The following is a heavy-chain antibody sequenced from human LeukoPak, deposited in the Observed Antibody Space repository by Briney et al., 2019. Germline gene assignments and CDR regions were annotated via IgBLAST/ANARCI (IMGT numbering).Heavy chain of an antibody. CDR1: GGSISTYY. CDR2: IYYSGST. J-gene: IGHJ4*02. CDR3: ARGKSGSSSFDY. Sequence: PSETLSLTCTVSGGSISTYYWSWIRQPPGKGLEWIGYIYYSGSTNYNPSLKSRVSISEDTSKNQFSLKLTSVTAADTAVYYCARGKSGSSSFDYWGQGTLVTVSS. V-gene: IGHV4-59*01. D-gene: IGHD6-6*01.